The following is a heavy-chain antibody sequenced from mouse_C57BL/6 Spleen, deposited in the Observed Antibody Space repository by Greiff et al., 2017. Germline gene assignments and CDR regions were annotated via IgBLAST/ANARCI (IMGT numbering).Heavy chain of an antibody. V-gene: IGHV5-9*01. CDR3: AIHYCYSRSLYAMDY. D-gene: IGHD1-1*01. CDR2: ISGGGGNT. J-gene: IGHJ4*01. CDR1: GFTFSSYT. Sequence: EVKLVESGGGLVKPGGSLKLSCAASGFTFSSYTMSWVRQTPEKRLEWVATISGGGGNTYYPDSVKGRFTISRDNAKNTLYLQRSSLRSEDTALYYCAIHYCYSRSLYAMDYGGQGTSVTVSS.